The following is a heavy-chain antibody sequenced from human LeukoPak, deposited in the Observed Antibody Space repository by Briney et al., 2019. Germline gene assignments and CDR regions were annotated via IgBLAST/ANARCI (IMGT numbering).Heavy chain of an antibody. CDR2: IYYTGST. Sequence: SETLSLXCTVSGGSISGYYWTWIRRPPGKGLEWIGYIYYTGSTNYNPSLKSRVTISVDTSKNQFSLNLSSVTAADTALYYCARFDRDGYNLDYWGQGTLVTVSS. D-gene: IGHD5-24*01. V-gene: IGHV4-59*01. CDR3: ARFDRDGYNLDY. J-gene: IGHJ4*02. CDR1: GGSISGYY.